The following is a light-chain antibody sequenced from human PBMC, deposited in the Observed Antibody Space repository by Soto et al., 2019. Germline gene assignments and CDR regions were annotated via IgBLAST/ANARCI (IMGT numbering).Light chain of an antibody. CDR1: QSVLYSSNNKNY. Sequence: DILLTHSPDSLAVSLGERATINCKSSQSVLYSSNNKNYLAWYQQKPGQAPRLLIYDASTRATGIPARFSGSGSGTEFTLTISSLQSEDFAVYYCQQFNNWPRTFGQGTKVDIK. CDR2: DAS. CDR3: QQFNNWPRT. V-gene: IGKV4-1*01. J-gene: IGKJ1*01.